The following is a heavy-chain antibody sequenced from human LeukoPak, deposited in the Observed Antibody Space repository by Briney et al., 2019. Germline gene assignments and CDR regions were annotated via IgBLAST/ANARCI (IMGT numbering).Heavy chain of an antibody. J-gene: IGHJ5*02. CDR1: GGSISSYY. CDR3: ARDGLYCSSTSCLFDP. Sequence: SETLSLTCTVSGGSISSYYWSWIRQPAGKGLEWIGRIYTSGSTNYNPSLKSRVTISVDTSKNQFSLKLSSVTAADTAVYYCARDGLYCSSTSCLFDPWGQGTLVTVSS. V-gene: IGHV4-4*07. CDR2: IYTSGST. D-gene: IGHD2-2*01.